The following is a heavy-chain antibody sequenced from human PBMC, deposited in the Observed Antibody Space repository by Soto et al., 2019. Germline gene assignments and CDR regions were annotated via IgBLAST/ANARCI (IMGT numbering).Heavy chain of an antibody. V-gene: IGHV1-18*01. CDR1: GYTFVSFG. Sequence: QVQLVQSGGEVKTPGASVKVSCTASGYTFVSFGVTWVRQAPGQGLEWVGWISAYNGATHYAQKFQGRVTLTTDTSTNTVSLELRSLKADDTALYYCVRDDIAVSGATPDYWGQGTLVTVSS. CDR2: ISAYNGAT. J-gene: IGHJ4*02. D-gene: IGHD6-19*01. CDR3: VRDDIAVSGATPDY.